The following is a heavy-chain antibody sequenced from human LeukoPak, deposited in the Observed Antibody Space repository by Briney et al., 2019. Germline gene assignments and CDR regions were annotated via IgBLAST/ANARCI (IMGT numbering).Heavy chain of an antibody. D-gene: IGHD2/OR15-2a*01. CDR1: GFTFSTYS. Sequence: GGSLRLSCAASGFTFSTYSMNWVRQAPGKGLVWVSYISSSSTPIYYADSVKGRFTIARDNAKNSLYLQMNSLRDGDTAVYYCTRVPNSTGTYAYWGQGTLVTVSS. V-gene: IGHV3-48*02. J-gene: IGHJ4*02. CDR2: ISSSSTPI. CDR3: TRVPNSTGTYAY.